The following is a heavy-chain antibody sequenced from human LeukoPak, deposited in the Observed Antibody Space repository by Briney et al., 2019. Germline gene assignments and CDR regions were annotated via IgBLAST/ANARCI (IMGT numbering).Heavy chain of an antibody. CDR1: GFRFTNYA. D-gene: IGHD6-19*01. J-gene: IGHJ4*02. Sequence: PGGSLRLSCVASGFRFTNYAMTWVRQAPGEGLEWVSAIRGSGDRTSYVDSVKGRFTISRDKSKNTLYLQMNSLRAEDTAVYYCARDDAVDGGYLDYWGQGALVTVSS. V-gene: IGHV3-23*01. CDR2: IRGSGDRT. CDR3: ARDDAVDGGYLDY.